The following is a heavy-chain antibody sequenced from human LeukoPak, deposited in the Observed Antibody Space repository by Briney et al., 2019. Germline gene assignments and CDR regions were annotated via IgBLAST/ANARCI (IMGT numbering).Heavy chain of an antibody. J-gene: IGHJ4*02. CDR3: AKVWAGILTGYLDY. D-gene: IGHD3-9*01. CDR1: GFTFSTYA. CDR2: ISGSGGST. V-gene: IGHV3-23*01. Sequence: GGSLRLSCAASGFTFSTYAVSWVRQAPGKGLEWVSAISGSGGSTYYADSVKGRFSISRGNSKNTLYLQMNSLRAEDTAVYYCAKVWAGILTGYLDYWGQGTLVTVSS.